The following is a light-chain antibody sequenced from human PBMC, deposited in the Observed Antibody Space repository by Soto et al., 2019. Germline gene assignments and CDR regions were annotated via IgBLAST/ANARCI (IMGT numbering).Light chain of an antibody. Sequence: EIVLTQSPGTLSLSPGEGATLSCRASQSVTSNYLAWYQQKPGQAPRLLIFDTSSRATGIPDRFSGSGSGTDFTLTISRLEPEDFAVYYCQQYGSSLRTFGPGTKVDIK. J-gene: IGKJ3*01. CDR2: DTS. CDR3: QQYGSSLRT. V-gene: IGKV3-20*01. CDR1: QSVTSNY.